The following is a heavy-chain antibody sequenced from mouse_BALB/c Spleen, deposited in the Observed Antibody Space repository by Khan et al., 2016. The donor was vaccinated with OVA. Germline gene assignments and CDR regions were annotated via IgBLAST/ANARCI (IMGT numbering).Heavy chain of an antibody. Sequence: EVELVESGGGLVQPGGSRKLSCAASGFTFSDYGMAWVRQAPGKGPEWVAFISDLAYTFYYAGTVTGRFTLSRENAKNTLYLEMSSLRSGDTAMYYCARGGGTAPFAYWGQGTLVTVSA. CDR2: ISDLAYTF. D-gene: IGHD1-2*01. CDR3: ARGGGTAPFAY. V-gene: IGHV5-15*02. J-gene: IGHJ3*01. CDR1: GFTFSDYG.